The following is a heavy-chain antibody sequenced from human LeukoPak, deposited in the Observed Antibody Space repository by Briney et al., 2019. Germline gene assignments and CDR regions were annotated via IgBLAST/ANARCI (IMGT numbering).Heavy chain of an antibody. D-gene: IGHD2-15*01. V-gene: IGHV1-46*01. CDR1: GYTFTSYY. Sequence: ASVKVSCKASGYTFTSYYMHWVRQAPGQGLEWMGIINPSGGSTSYAQKFQGRVTMTRDMSTSTVYMELSSLRSEDTAVYYCARERGGVVAAGERGFDYWGQGTLVTVSS. J-gene: IGHJ4*02. CDR3: ARERGGVVAAGERGFDY. CDR2: INPSGGST.